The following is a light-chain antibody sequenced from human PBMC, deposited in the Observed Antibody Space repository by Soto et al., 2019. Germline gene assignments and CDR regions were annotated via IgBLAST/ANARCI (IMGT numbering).Light chain of an antibody. CDR2: GAS. CDR1: QSVNIY. V-gene: IGKV3D-15*01. J-gene: IGKJ3*01. Sequence: EIVMTQSPATRSVSPVERATLSFRASQSVNIYLAWYQQKPGQAPRLLIFGASYRATGIPARFSGSGSGTDFTLTISSLQPEDFATYYCQQSYTNVFTFGPGTKVDIK. CDR3: QQSYTNVFT.